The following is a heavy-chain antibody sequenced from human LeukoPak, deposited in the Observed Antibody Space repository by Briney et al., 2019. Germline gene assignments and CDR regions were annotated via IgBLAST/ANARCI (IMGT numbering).Heavy chain of an antibody. D-gene: IGHD3-22*01. J-gene: IGHJ4*02. CDR2: ISSRSSYI. CDR1: GFTFSSYS. Sequence: KTGGSRRLSCAASGFTFSSYSMNWVRQAPGKGLEWVSSISSRSSYIYYADSVKGRFTISRDNAKNSLYLQMDSLRAEDTAVYYCARDTSGYHTQFDYWGQGTLVTVSS. V-gene: IGHV3-21*01. CDR3: ARDTSGYHTQFDY.